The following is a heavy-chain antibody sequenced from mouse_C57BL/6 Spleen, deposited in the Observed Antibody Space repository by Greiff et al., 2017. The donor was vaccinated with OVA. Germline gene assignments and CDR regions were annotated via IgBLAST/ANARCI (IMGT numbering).Heavy chain of an antibody. J-gene: IGHJ4*01. V-gene: IGHV1-52*01. CDR1: GYTFTSYW. D-gene: IGHD1-1*01. Sequence: QVQLQQPGAELVRPGSSVKLSCKASGYTFTSYWMHWVKQRPIQGLEWIGNIDPSDSETHYNQKFKDKATLTVDKSSSTAYMQLISLPSEYSAVYYCARSPITTVVAGAMDYWGQGTSVTVSS. CDR3: ARSPITTVVAGAMDY. CDR2: IDPSDSET.